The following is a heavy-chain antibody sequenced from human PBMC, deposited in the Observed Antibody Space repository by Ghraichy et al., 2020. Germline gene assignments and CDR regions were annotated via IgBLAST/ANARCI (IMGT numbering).Heavy chain of an antibody. CDR1: GGTFSSYA. CDR3: ALDKDYGDGLFDP. V-gene: IGHV1-69*13. J-gene: IGHJ5*02. CDR2: IIPIFGTA. Sequence: SVKVSCKASGGTFSSYAISWVRQAPGQGLEWMGGIIPIFGTANYAQKFQGRVTITADESTSTAYMELSSLRSEDTAVYYCALDKDYGDGLFDPWGQGTLVTVSS. D-gene: IGHD4-17*01.